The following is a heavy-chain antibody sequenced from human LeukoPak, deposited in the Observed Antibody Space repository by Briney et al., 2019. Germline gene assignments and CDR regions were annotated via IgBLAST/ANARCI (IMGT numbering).Heavy chain of an antibody. CDR1: GYTFTTSW. CDR2: IYLGDSET. D-gene: IGHD1-26*01. V-gene: IGHV5-51*01. Sequence: GESLKISCKGSGYTFTTSWIAWVRQMPGKSLEWMGIIYLGDSETRYSPSFQGQVTISADKPISTAYLQWSSLTAPDTAMYYCARQAHYRPRGHDAFDIWGQGTMVTVSS. CDR3: ARQAHYRPRGHDAFDI. J-gene: IGHJ3*02.